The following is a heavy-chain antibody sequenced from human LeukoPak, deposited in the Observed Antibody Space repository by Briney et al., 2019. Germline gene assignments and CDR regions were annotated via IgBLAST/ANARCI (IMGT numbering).Heavy chain of an antibody. CDR3: ARGSRNYDFWSGYSVDY. Sequence: TSETLSLTCAVYGGSFSGYYWSWIRQPPGKGLEWTGEINHSGSTNYNPSLKSRVTISVDTSKNQFSLKLSSVTAADTAVYYCARGSRNYDFWSGYSVDYWGQGTLVTVSS. V-gene: IGHV4-34*01. CDR2: INHSGST. CDR1: GGSFSGYY. J-gene: IGHJ4*02. D-gene: IGHD3-3*01.